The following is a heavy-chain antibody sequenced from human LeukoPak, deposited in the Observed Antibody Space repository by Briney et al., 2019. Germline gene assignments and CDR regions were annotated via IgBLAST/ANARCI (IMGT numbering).Heavy chain of an antibody. CDR1: GFTFDDYA. Sequence: GGSPRLSCAASGFTFDDYAMHWVRQAPGKGLEWVSGISWNSGSIGYADSVKGRFTISRDNAKNSLYLQMNSLRAEDTALYYCAKVVDTAIFDYWGQGTLVTVSS. J-gene: IGHJ4*02. V-gene: IGHV3-9*01. CDR2: ISWNSGSI. D-gene: IGHD5-18*01. CDR3: AKVVDTAIFDY.